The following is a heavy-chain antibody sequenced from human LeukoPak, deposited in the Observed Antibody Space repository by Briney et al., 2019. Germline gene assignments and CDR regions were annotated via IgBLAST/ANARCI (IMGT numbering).Heavy chain of an antibody. V-gene: IGHV4-34*01. CDR2: INHSGST. Sequence: SETLSLTCAVYGGSFSGYYWSWIRQPPGKGLEWIGEINHSGSTNYNPSLKSRVTISVDTSKNQFSLKLSSVTAADTAVYYCARGDCYDSSGYSRFLDYWGQGTLVTVSS. CDR1: GGSFSGYY. J-gene: IGHJ4*02. CDR3: ARGDCYDSSGYSRFLDY. D-gene: IGHD3-22*01.